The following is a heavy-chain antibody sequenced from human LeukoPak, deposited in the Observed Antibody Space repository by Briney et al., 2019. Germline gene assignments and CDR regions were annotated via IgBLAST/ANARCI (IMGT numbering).Heavy chain of an antibody. CDR1: GGSFCGYY. CDR2: INHSGST. Sequence: SETLSLTCAVYGGSFCGYYWSWIRQPPGKGLEWIGEINHSGSTNYNPSLKSRVTISVDTSKNQFSLKLSSVTAADTAVYYCARGRRPRSNWFDPWGQGTLVTVSS. V-gene: IGHV4-34*01. CDR3: ARGRRPRSNWFDP. J-gene: IGHJ5*02.